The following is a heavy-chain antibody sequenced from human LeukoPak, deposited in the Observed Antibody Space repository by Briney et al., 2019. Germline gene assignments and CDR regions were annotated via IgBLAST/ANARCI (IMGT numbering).Heavy chain of an antibody. CDR2: IYSGGST. CDR3: AREHSAAGTLPY. V-gene: IGHV3-66*01. CDR1: GFTVSSNY. Sequence: GGSLRLSCAASGFTVSSNYMSWVRQAPGKGLEWVSVIYSGGSTYYADSVKGRFTISRDNSKNTLYLQMNSLRAEDTAVYYCAREHSAAGTLPYWGQGTLVTVSS. J-gene: IGHJ4*02. D-gene: IGHD6-13*01.